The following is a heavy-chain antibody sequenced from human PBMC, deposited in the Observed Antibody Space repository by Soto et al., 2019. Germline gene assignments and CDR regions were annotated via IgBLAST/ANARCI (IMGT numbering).Heavy chain of an antibody. CDR2: ISFDGITT. Sequence: GGSLRLSCTASGFTFNTHWMHWVRQAPGKGLVWVSRISFDGITTNYADSVKGRFTVSRDNAKNTVYLHVNTLRDEDTDVYYCARGGAMGVDYWGQGTLVTVSS. CDR3: ARGGAMGVDY. V-gene: IGHV3-74*01. D-gene: IGHD1-26*01. J-gene: IGHJ4*02. CDR1: GFTFNTHW.